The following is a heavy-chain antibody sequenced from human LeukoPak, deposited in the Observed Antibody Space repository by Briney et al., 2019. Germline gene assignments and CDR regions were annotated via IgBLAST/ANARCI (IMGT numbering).Heavy chain of an antibody. J-gene: IGHJ4*02. D-gene: IGHD5-18*01. CDR1: GFTFSSYS. CDR3: ARDRTWIQLWPDDY. CDR2: ISSSSSTI. Sequence: GGSLRLSCAASGFTFSSYSMNWVRQAPGKGLEWVSYISSSSSTIYYADSVKGRFTISRDNAKNSLYLQMNSLRAEDTAVYYCARDRTWIQLWPDDYWGQGTLVTVSS. V-gene: IGHV3-48*01.